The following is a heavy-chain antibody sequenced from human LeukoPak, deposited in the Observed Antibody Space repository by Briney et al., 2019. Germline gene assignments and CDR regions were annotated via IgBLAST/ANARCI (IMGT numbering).Heavy chain of an antibody. J-gene: IGHJ4*02. V-gene: IGHV3-33*06. CDR3: AKGYCSGGSCAHFDY. CDR1: GFTFSSYG. CDR2: IWYDGSDK. Sequence: GGSLRLSCAASGFTFSSYGMHWVRQAPGKGLEWVALIWYDGSDKYYADSVKGRFTISRDNSKNTLYLQMNSLRAEDTAVYYCAKGYCSGGSCAHFDYWGQGTLVTASS. D-gene: IGHD2-15*01.